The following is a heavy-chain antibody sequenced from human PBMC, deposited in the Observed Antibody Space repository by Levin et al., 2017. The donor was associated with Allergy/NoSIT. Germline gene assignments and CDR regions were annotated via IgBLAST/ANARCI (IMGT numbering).Heavy chain of an antibody. D-gene: IGHD6-13*01. J-gene: IGHJ4*02. CDR2: ISYDESDK. CDR1: GFSFRSFG. Sequence: GESLKISCAASGFSFRSFGMHWVRQAPGKGLEWVAVISYDESDKFYADSVKGRFTISRDNTKNTLYLQMNSLRSEDAAVYYCAKDVVFGTSSWSLDFWGQGTLVTVSP. V-gene: IGHV3-30*18. CDR3: AKDVVFGTSSWSLDF.